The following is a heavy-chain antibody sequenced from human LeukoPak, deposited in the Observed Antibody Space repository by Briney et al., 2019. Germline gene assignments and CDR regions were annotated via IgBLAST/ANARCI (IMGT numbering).Heavy chain of an antibody. D-gene: IGHD3-22*01. J-gene: IGHJ5*02. CDR2: IYYSGST. V-gene: IGHV4-59*01. CDR1: GGSISSYY. CDR3: ARRAGSGYYRGLDWFDP. Sequence: SETLSLTCTVSGGSISSYYWSWIRQPPGKGLEWIGYIYYSGSTNYNPSLKSRVTISVDTSKNQFSLKLSSVTAADTAVYYCARRAGSGYYRGLDWFDPWGQGTLVTVSS.